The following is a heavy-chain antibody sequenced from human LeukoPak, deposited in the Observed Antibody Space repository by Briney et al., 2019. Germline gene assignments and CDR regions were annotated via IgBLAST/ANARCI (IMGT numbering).Heavy chain of an antibody. Sequence: PGGSLRLSCAASGFTFSSYGMHWVRQAPGKGLEWVAFIRYEGSNKDYADSVKGRFTISRDNSKNTLYLQMNSLRVEDTAVYYCAKGLQYYDILTGGYSGLFYFHYWGQGTLVTVSS. CDR2: IRYEGSNK. V-gene: IGHV3-30*02. CDR1: GFTFSSYG. J-gene: IGHJ4*02. CDR3: AKGLQYYDILTGGYSGLFYFHY. D-gene: IGHD3-9*01.